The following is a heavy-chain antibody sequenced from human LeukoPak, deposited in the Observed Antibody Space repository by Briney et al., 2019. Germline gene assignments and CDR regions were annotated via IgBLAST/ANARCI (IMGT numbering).Heavy chain of an antibody. D-gene: IGHD3-22*01. CDR1: GYTFTGYY. V-gene: IGHV1-24*01. CDR2: FDPEDGET. J-gene: IGHJ3*02. CDR3: AAVVKDAFDI. Sequence: ASVKVSCKASGYTFTGYYMHWVRQAPGQGLEWMGGFDPEDGETIYAQKFQGRVTMTEDTSTDTAYMELSSLRSEDTAVYYCAAVVKDAFDIWGQGTMVTVSS.